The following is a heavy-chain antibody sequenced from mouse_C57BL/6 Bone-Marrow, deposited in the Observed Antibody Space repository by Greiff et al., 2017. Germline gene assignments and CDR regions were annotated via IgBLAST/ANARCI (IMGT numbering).Heavy chain of an antibody. CDR1: GYTFTSYW. V-gene: IGHV1-69*01. Sequence: QVHVQQPGAELVMPGASVKLSCKASGYTFTSYWMHWVKQRPGQGLEWIGEIDPSDSYTNYNHKFKGKSTLTVDKSSSTAYMQLSSLTSEDSAVYYCARYAADYSYYFYYYAMDYWGQGTSVTVSS. CDR3: ARYAADYSYYFYYYAMDY. D-gene: IGHD2-12*01. J-gene: IGHJ4*01. CDR2: IDPSDSYT.